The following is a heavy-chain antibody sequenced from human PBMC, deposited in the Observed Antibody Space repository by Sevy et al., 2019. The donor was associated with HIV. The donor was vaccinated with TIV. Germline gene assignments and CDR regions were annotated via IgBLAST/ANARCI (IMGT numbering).Heavy chain of an antibody. J-gene: IGHJ4*02. V-gene: IGHV3-72*01. CDR2: TRNKADSYTT. CDR1: GFTFSDHY. D-gene: IGHD6-13*01. CDR3: ATHAGIAAAGRVFDY. Sequence: GGSLRLSCAASGFTFSDHYMEWVRQAPGKGLEWVGRTRNKADSYTTEYAASVKGRFTISRDHSKNSLYLQMNSLKNEDTAVYYCATHAGIAAAGRVFDYWGQGSLVTVSS.